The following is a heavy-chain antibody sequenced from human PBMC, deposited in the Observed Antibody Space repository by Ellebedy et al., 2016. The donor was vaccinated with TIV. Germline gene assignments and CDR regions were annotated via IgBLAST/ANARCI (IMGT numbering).Heavy chain of an antibody. CDR3: ARLLRRRGYNFYFDAFDI. J-gene: IGHJ3*02. CDR1: GYIFPNYW. D-gene: IGHD5-24*01. CDR2: IYPDDSDT. Sequence: GESLKISCEGSGYIFPNYWIGWVRQMPGEGLEWMGIIYPDDSDTTYSPSFQGQVTISVDKSINTAYLHWSSLKASDTAIYYCARLLRRRGYNFYFDAFDIWGRGTVVTVSS. V-gene: IGHV5-51*01.